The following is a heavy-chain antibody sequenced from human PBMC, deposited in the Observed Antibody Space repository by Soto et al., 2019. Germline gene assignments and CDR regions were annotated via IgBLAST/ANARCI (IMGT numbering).Heavy chain of an antibody. D-gene: IGHD2-2*01. Sequence: QVQVMQSGAEVKKPGASVKVSCKASGYTFTSYGISGVRQAPGQGLEWMGWISTYNGNTNYAQKLQGRVTMTTDTSTSTAYMELRSLRSDDTAVYYCGRDLYQSVFYYGMDVWGQGTTVTVSS. V-gene: IGHV1-18*01. CDR3: GRDLYQSVFYYGMDV. J-gene: IGHJ6*02. CDR1: GYTFTSYG. CDR2: ISTYNGNT.